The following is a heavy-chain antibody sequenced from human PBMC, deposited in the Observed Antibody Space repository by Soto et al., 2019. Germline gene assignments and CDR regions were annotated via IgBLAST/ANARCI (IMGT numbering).Heavy chain of an antibody. V-gene: IGHV4-34*01. Sequence: LSLTCTVSGGSFSGYYWSWIRQPPGKGLEWIGEINHSGSTNYNPSLKSRVTISVDTSKNQFSLKLSSVTAADTAVYYCARGDEKVGGTIGQRSDWFDPWGQGTLVTVSS. J-gene: IGHJ5*02. CDR1: GGSFSGYY. D-gene: IGHD1-26*01. CDR2: INHSGST. CDR3: ARGDEKVGGTIGQRSDWFDP.